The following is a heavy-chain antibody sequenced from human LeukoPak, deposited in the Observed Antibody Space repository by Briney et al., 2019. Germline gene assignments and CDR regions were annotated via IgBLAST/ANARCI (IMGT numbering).Heavy chain of an antibody. D-gene: IGHD6-19*01. J-gene: IGHJ4*02. CDR3: ARGEEEQWLARGSFDY. V-gene: IGHV4-61*02. CDR2: IYTSGST. CDR1: GGSISGGSYY. Sequence: PLQTLSLTCTVSGGSISGGSYYWSWIRQPAGKGLEWIGRIYTSGSTNYNPSLKSRVTMSVDTSKNQFSLKLSSVTAADTAAYYCARGEEEQWLARGSFDYWGQGTLVTVSS.